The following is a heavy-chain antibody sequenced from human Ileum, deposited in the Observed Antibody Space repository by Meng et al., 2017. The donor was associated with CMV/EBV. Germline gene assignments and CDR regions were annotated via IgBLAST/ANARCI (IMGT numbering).Heavy chain of an antibody. CDR2: INGGGSST. CDR3: ARGTGNYGDWDY. CDR1: RLTINNYW. D-gene: IGHD1-7*01. J-gene: IGHJ4*02. Sequence: CAASRLTINNYWMRWVRQGPGKGLEWVSRINGGGSSTNYADSVKGRFTVSRDNAKNIVYLQMNSLRAEDTAVYYCARGTGNYGDWDYWGQGTLVTVSS. V-gene: IGHV3-74*01.